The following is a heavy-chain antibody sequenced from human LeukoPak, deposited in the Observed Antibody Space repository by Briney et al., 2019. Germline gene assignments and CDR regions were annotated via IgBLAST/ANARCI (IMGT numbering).Heavy chain of an antibody. CDR2: INHSGST. V-gene: IGHV4-34*01. CDR3: ARDNHYGSGSRASSYYYYYYYMDV. Sequence: SETLSLTCAVSGGSFSGYYWSWIRLPPGKGLEYIGEINHSGSTNYNPSLKSRVTISVDTSKNQFSLKLSSVTAADTAVYYCARDNHYGSGSRASSYYYYYYYMDVWGKGTTVTISS. J-gene: IGHJ6*03. CDR1: GGSFSGYY. D-gene: IGHD3-10*01.